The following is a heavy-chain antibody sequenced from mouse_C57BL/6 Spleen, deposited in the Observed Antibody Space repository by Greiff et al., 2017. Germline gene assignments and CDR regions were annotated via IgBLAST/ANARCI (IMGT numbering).Heavy chain of an antibody. CDR3: ARYGFGAGFAY. Sequence: EVQLVESGGGLVQPGGSLSLSCAASGFTFTDYYMSWVRQPPGKALEWLGFIRNKANGYTTEYSASVKGRFTITRDNSQSILYLQMNALRAEDSATYYCARYGFGAGFAYWGQGTLVTVSA. V-gene: IGHV7-3*01. CDR2: IRNKANGYTT. J-gene: IGHJ3*01. CDR1: GFTFTDYY.